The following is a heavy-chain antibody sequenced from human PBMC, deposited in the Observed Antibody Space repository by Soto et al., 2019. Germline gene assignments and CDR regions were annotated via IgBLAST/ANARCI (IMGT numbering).Heavy chain of an antibody. D-gene: IGHD1-20*01. J-gene: IGHJ3*02. Sequence: PSETLSFTCTVSGGSISSGDYYWSWIRQPPGKGLEWIGYIYYSGSTYYNPSLKSRVTISVDTSKNQFSLKLSSVTAADTAVYYCARGDNWNLDAFDIWGQGTMVTVSS. CDR2: IYYSGST. CDR1: GGSISSGDYY. CDR3: ARGDNWNLDAFDI. V-gene: IGHV4-30-4*01.